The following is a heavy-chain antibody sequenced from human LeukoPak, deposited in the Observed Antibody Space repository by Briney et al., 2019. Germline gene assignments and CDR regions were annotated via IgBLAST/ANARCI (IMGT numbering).Heavy chain of an antibody. CDR3: ARDLGVYSRYYFDY. J-gene: IGHJ4*02. V-gene: IGHV3-48*01. CDR1: GFSFSSYS. D-gene: IGHD2-8*01. CDR2: ISSSSSTI. Sequence: GGSLRLSCVASGFSFSSYSMNWVRQAPGKGLEWVSYISSSSSTIYYADSVKGRFTISRDNAKNSLYLQMNSLRVEGTAVYYCARDLGVYSRYYFDYWGQGTLVTVSS.